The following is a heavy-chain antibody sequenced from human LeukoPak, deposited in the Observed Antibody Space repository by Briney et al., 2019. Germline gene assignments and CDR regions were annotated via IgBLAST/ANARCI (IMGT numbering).Heavy chain of an antibody. J-gene: IGHJ6*02. V-gene: IGHV3-74*01. CDR2: INSDGSIT. Sequence: GGSLRLSCAASGFTFTTYWMHWVRHAPGKGLMWVSHINSDGSITSYADSVKGRFTISRDNAKNTLYLQMNSLRAEDTAVYYCARDAVDTANAVWGQGTTVTVSS. CDR3: ARDAVDTANAV. D-gene: IGHD5-18*01. CDR1: GFTFTTYW.